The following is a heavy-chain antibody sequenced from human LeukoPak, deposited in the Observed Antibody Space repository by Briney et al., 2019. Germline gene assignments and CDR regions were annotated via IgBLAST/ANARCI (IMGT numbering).Heavy chain of an antibody. D-gene: IGHD5-24*01. CDR2: ISPSGDRT. Sequence: ASVKASCKASGHTFTNYYMHWVRQAPGQGLEWMGMISPSGDRTTYAQRFQGRVTMTRDTSTSTLYMDLSSLRSDDTAVFYCARGDGYNWFAYWGQGTLVTVSS. J-gene: IGHJ5*01. CDR3: ARGDGYNWFAY. V-gene: IGHV1-46*01. CDR1: GHTFTNYY.